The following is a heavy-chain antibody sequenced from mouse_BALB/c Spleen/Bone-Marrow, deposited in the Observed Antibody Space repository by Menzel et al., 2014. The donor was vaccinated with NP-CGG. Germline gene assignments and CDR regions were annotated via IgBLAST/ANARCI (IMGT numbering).Heavy chain of an antibody. CDR3: ARDGYGKRNYFDY. CDR2: IYPGDGDT. CDR1: GYAFSSSW. V-gene: IGHV1-82*01. Sequence: VQLQQSGPELVKPGASVKISCKASGYAFSSSWMNWVKQRPGQGLEWIGRIYPGDGDTIYNGKFKGKATLTADKSSSTAYMQLSSLTSVDSAVYFCARDGYGKRNYFDYWGQGTTLTVSS. D-gene: IGHD2-1*01. J-gene: IGHJ2*01.